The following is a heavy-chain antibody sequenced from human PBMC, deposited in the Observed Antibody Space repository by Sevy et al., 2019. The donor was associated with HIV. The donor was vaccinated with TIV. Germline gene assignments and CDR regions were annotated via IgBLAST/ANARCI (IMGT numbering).Heavy chain of an antibody. CDR3: AKAHSYGLTYFDY. CDR1: GFTFSSYA. CDR2: ISGSGGSK. Sequence: GESLKISCAASGFTFSSYAMSWVRQAPGKGLEWVSAISGSGGSKYYADSVKGRFTISRDNSKNTLYLQMNSLRAEDTAVYYCAKAHSYGLTYFDYWGQGTLVTVSS. D-gene: IGHD5-18*01. V-gene: IGHV3-23*01. J-gene: IGHJ4*02.